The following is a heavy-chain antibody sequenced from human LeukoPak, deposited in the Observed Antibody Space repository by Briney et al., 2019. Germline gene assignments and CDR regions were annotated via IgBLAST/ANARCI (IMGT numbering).Heavy chain of an antibody. V-gene: IGHV3-7*01. J-gene: IGHJ4*02. CDR3: ARDLLDWNYYFDY. CDR1: GFTFSSYW. Sequence: GGSLRLSCAASGFTFSSYWMSWVRQAPGKGLEWVSNIKQDGSEKYYVDSVKGRFTISRDNAKNSLYLQMNSRRAEDTAVYYCARDLLDWNYYFDYWGQGTLVTVSS. D-gene: IGHD1-7*01. CDR2: IKQDGSEK.